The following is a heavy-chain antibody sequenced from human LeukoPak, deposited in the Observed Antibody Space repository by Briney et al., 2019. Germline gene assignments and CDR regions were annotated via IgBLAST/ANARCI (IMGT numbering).Heavy chain of an antibody. V-gene: IGHV3-7*01. D-gene: IGHD1-20*01. Sequence: PGGSLRLSCAASGFMFSSHWMGWVRQAPGKGLEWVANIKHDGSEKYYVDSVKGRFAISRDNAKNLLYLQMNSLRAEDTAVYYCAIYNWSSRRDLDYWGQGTLVTVTS. J-gene: IGHJ4*02. CDR2: IKHDGSEK. CDR3: AIYNWSSRRDLDY. CDR1: GFMFSSHW.